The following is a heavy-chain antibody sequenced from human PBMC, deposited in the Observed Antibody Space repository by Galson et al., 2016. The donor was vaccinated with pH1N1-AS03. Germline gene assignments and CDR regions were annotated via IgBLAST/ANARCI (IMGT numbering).Heavy chain of an antibody. V-gene: IGHV3-23*01. Sequence: SLRLSCAASGFTFSSYAMSWVRQAPGKGLEWVSSIGGSGAGAYYADSVKGQFTISRDNSKNTLYLQMNSLRAEDTAIYYCTKGMGDQLPILNFDYWGQGTLVTVPS. D-gene: IGHD2-2*01. CDR2: IGGSGAGA. CDR3: TKGMGDQLPILNFDY. J-gene: IGHJ4*02. CDR1: GFTFSSYA.